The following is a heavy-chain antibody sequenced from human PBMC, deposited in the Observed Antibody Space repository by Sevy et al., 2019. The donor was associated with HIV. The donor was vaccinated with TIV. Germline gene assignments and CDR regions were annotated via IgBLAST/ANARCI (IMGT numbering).Heavy chain of an antibody. J-gene: IGHJ6*02. CDR2: IKSEFDGGAI. CDR3: ITDPAYRGYDEEVINYYFYGMDV. D-gene: IGHD5-12*01. V-gene: IGHV3-15*01. Sequence: GGSLRLSCTASGFTFSSAWMSWVRQAPGKGLEWVGRIKSEFDGGAIDYTAPVKGRFTISREDSKNTVYLQMNSLKTEDTAVYYCITDPAYRGYDEEVINYYFYGMDVWGQGTTVTVSS. CDR1: GFTFSSAW.